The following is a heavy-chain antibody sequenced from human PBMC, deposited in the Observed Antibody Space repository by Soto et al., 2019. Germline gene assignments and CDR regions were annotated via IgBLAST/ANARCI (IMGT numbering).Heavy chain of an antibody. J-gene: IGHJ4*02. V-gene: IGHV3-73*01. Sequence: PGGSLRLSCAASGFTFSGSAMHWVRQAYGKGLEWVGRIRSKDNSYATAYAASVKGRFTISRYDSKNTAYLQMNSLKTEDTAVYYCTRLASIPNYYDSSGSKDDYWGQGTLVTVSS. D-gene: IGHD3-22*01. CDR1: GFTFSGSA. CDR3: TRLASIPNYYDSSGSKDDY. CDR2: IRSKDNSYAT.